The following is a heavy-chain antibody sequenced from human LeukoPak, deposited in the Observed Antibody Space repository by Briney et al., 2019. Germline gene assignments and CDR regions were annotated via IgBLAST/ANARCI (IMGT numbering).Heavy chain of an antibody. CDR1: GFTFSGSW. CDR2: IIGDGSVT. CDR3: ARFVMVTAGDY. V-gene: IGHV3-74*01. D-gene: IGHD2-21*02. J-gene: IGHJ4*02. Sequence: PGGSLRLSCEASGFTFSGSWMHWVRQTPGKGLVWVSRIIGDGSVTSYADSVKGRFTISRDNAKNTVYLQMNSLRDEDTAVYYCARFVMVTAGDYWGQGTLVTVSS.